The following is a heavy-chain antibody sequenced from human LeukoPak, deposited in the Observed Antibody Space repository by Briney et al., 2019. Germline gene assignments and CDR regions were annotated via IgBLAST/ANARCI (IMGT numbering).Heavy chain of an antibody. CDR1: GFTFSSYS. D-gene: IGHD1-26*01. CDR3: ARALWELPNGYFDY. Sequence: GGSLRLSCAASGFTFSSYSMNWVRQAPGKGLEWVSSISSSSSYIYYADSVKGRFTISRDNAKNSLYLQMNSLRAEDTAVYYCARALWELPNGYFDYWGQGTLVTVSS. J-gene: IGHJ4*02. V-gene: IGHV3-21*04. CDR2: ISSSSSYI.